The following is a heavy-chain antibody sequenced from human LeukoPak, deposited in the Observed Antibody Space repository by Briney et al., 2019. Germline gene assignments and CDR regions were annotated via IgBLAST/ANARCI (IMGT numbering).Heavy chain of an antibody. CDR3: ARAMVDYYYYGMDV. J-gene: IGHJ6*02. V-gene: IGHV1-46*01. Sequence: ASVKVSCKASGYTFTSYGISWVRQAPGQGLEWMGIINPSGGSTSYAQKFQGRVTMTRDTSTSTVYMELSSLRSEDTAVYYCARAMVDYYYYGMDVWGQGTTVTVSS. D-gene: IGHD3-10*01. CDR1: GYTFTSYG. CDR2: INPSGGST.